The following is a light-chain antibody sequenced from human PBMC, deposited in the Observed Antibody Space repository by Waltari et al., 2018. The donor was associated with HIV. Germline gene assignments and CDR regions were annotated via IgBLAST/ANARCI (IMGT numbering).Light chain of an antibody. V-gene: IGKV3-11*01. CDR1: QSVANS. J-gene: IGKJ4*01. CDR2: DTS. Sequence: EVVLTQSPATLSLSPGERATLSCRASQSVANSLAWYKQRRGQSPRLLIYDTSNRATGVPARFSGSASGTDFTLTISSLEPEDFAVYYCQQSYNSLTFGGGTKVEIK. CDR3: QQSYNSLT.